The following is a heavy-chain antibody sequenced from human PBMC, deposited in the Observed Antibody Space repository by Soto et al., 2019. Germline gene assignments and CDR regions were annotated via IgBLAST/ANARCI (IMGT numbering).Heavy chain of an antibody. Sequence: QLHLVQSGAVVKKPGASVTVSCSASGYPVTAYYMHWVRQAPGRGLEWMGGINPATGAAKYTQTFQGRVTLTRDTSTSTVFMELGGLTSEDPAVFYCARGGGVGVAGSAAFDMWGQGTLLTVSS. J-gene: IGHJ3*02. CDR2: INPATGAA. D-gene: IGHD3-3*01. CDR1: GYPVTAYY. V-gene: IGHV1-2*02. CDR3: ARGGGVGVAGSAAFDM.